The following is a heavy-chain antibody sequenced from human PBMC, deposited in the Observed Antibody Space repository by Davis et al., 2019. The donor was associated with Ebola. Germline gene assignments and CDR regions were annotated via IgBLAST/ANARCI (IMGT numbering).Heavy chain of an antibody. CDR3: ANSPDSSVQAHGDVSYFDP. CDR1: GFSLSASGVG. D-gene: IGHD1-1*01. J-gene: IGHJ4*02. V-gene: IGHV2-5*02. CDR2: IYSDDDK. Sequence: SGPTLVKPTQTLTLTCTFSGFSLSASGVGVGWIRQPPGKALEWLALIYSDDDKRYSPSLQNRLTITRDTAKNQVVLTMAAMDTMETATYYCANSPDSSVQAHGDVSYFDPWGQGTLVTVSS.